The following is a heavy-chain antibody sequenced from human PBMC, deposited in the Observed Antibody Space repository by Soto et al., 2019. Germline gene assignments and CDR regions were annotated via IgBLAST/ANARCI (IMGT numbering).Heavy chain of an antibody. Sequence: GGSLRLSCAASGFTFSSYWMHWVRQAPGKGLVWVSRINSDGSSTSYADSVKGRFTISRDNAKNTLYLQMNRLRAEDTAVYYCASVYYDGSGSYLYYFDYWGQGTLVTVSS. J-gene: IGHJ4*02. D-gene: IGHD3-10*01. CDR3: ASVYYDGSGSYLYYFDY. CDR2: INSDGSST. CDR1: GFTFSSYW. V-gene: IGHV3-74*01.